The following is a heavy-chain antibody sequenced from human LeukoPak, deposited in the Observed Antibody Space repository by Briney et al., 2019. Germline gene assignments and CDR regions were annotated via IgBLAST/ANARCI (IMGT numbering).Heavy chain of an antibody. CDR2: INHSGST. CDR3: ARGCRIVVVPAARYNWFDP. CDR1: GGSFSGYY. J-gene: IGHJ5*02. Sequence: SETLSLTCAVYGGSFSGYYWSWIRQPPGKGLEWIGEINHSGSTNYNPSLKSRVTISVDTSKNQFSLTLSSVTAADTAVYYCARGCRIVVVPAARYNWFDPWGQGTLVTVSS. V-gene: IGHV4-34*01. D-gene: IGHD2-2*01.